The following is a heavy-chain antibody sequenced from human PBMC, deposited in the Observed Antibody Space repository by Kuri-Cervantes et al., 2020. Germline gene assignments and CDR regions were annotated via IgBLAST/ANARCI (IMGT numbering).Heavy chain of an antibody. CDR2: ISSSSTTI. CDR1: GFTFSTYS. V-gene: IGHV3-48*02. J-gene: IGHJ6*03. D-gene: IGHD6-13*01. CDR3: ARDHYSSSWYAHYYYYYYMDV. Sequence: GESLKISCVASGFTFSTYSMNWVRQAPGKGLEWVSCISSSSTTIYYADSVKGRFTISRDNAKNSLYLQMNSLRDEDTAVYYCARDHYSSSWYAHYYYYYYMDVWGKGTTVTVSS.